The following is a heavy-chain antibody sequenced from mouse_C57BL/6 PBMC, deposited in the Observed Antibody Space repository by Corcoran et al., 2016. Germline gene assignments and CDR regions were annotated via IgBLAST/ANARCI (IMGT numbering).Heavy chain of an antibody. D-gene: IGHD2-3*01. CDR3: ARGRLLLAY. CDR2: IFPGSGST. Sequence: QVQLQQSGPELVKPGASVKISCKASGYTFTDYYINWVKQRPGQGLEWIGWIFPGSGSTYYNEKFKGKATLTVDKSSSKAYMLLSSLTSEDSAVYFCARGRLLLAYWGQGTLVTVSA. V-gene: IGHV1-75*01. CDR1: GYTFTDYY. J-gene: IGHJ3*01.